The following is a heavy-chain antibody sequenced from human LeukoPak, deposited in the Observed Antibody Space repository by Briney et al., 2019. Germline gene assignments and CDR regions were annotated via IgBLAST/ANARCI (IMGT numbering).Heavy chain of an antibody. D-gene: IGHD3-10*01. CDR3: GREWFGEFGLKFDP. V-gene: IGHV4-39*07. CDR1: GGSISTGTHF. Sequence: LETLSLTCTVSGGSISTGTHFSGWIRQPPGEGLGWVWSIFHTGITYYNPSLKSRVTISIDTSNNQFSLKLSSVTAADTAVYYCGREWFGEFGLKFDPWGQGTLVTVSS. CDR2: IFHTGIT. J-gene: IGHJ5*02.